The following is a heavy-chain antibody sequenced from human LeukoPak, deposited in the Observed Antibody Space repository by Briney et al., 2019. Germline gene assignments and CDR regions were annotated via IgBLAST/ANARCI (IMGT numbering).Heavy chain of an antibody. CDR3: AKDMGDSSGYYLGN. V-gene: IGHV3-43*02. CDR2: INGDGGST. Sequence: GGSLRLSCAASGFTFADYAMHWVRQAPGKGLEWVSLINGDGGSTYYADSVKGRFTVSRDNSKNSLYLQMNSLRADDTALYYCAKDMGDSSGYYLGNWGQGTLVTVSS. D-gene: IGHD3-22*01. CDR1: GFTFADYA. J-gene: IGHJ4*02.